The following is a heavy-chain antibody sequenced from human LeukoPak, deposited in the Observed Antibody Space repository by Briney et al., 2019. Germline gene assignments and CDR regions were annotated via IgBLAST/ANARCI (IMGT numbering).Heavy chain of an antibody. D-gene: IGHD5-12*01. CDR2: ISGSGGST. J-gene: IGHJ6*03. CDR1: GFTFSSYA. Sequence: PGGSLRLSCAASGFTFSSYAMSWVRQAPGKGLEWVSAISGSGGSTYYADSVKGRFTISRDNSKNTLYLQMNSLRAEDTAVYYCARRPYETYYYYYYMDVWGKGTTVTVSS. V-gene: IGHV3-23*01. CDR3: ARRPYETYYYYYYMDV.